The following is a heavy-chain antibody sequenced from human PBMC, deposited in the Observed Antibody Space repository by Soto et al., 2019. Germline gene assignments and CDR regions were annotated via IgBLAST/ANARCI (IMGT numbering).Heavy chain of an antibody. CDR3: AKDRVGGTFYTPLGF. V-gene: IGHV3-30*18. D-gene: IGHD1-7*01. CDR1: GFNFDNYG. Sequence: GGSLRLSCQASGFNFDNYGMHWVRQAPGKGLEWVAVITYDGSFQYYADSVKGRFTISRDNSKNTLFLHLDTLKPEDTAVYHCAKDRVGGTFYTPLGFWGQGTLVTVSS. CDR2: ITYDGSFQ. J-gene: IGHJ4*02.